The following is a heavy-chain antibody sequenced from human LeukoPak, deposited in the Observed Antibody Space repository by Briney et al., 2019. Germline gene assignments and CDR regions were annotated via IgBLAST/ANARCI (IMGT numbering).Heavy chain of an antibody. CDR2: IRYDGSNK. Sequence: PGGSLRLSCAASGFTFSSYGMHWVRQAPGKGLEWVAFIRYDGSNKYYADSVKGRFTTSRDNAKNTLYLQMNSLRAEDTAVYYCARCPLPDYWGQGTLVTVSS. J-gene: IGHJ4*02. CDR1: GFTFSSYG. D-gene: IGHD3-3*01. V-gene: IGHV3-30*02. CDR3: ARCPLPDY.